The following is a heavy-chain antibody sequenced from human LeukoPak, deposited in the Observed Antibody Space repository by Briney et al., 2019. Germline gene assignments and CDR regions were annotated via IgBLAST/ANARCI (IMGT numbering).Heavy chain of an antibody. CDR2: INPNSGGT. J-gene: IGHJ4*02. CDR1: GYTSTSYG. V-gene: IGHV1-2*06. D-gene: IGHD6-13*01. Sequence: ASVKVSCKASGYTSTSYGISWVRQAPGQGLEWMGRINPNSGGTNYAQKFQDRVTMTRDTSISTAYMELSRLRSDDTAVYYCARVGAAGTGYSYFDYWGQGTLVTVSS. CDR3: ARVGAAGTGYSYFDY.